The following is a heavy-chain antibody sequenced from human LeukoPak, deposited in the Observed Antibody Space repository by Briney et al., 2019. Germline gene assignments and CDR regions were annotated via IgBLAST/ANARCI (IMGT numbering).Heavy chain of an antibody. CDR3: AGHKYYNFRCPFDWFRP. CDR2: GYHSGST. CDR1: GASIINNNYY. D-gene: IGHD3-3*01. J-gene: IGHJ5*02. Sequence: SETLSLTCFVSGASIINNNYYGAWIRQPPGKGLEWIGSGYHSGSTSYNPALKSRVTMSVDTSKNHFTLKLNSVTAADPAVHPCAGHKYYNFRCPFDWFRPWGQGLLVTLP. V-gene: IGHV4-39*01.